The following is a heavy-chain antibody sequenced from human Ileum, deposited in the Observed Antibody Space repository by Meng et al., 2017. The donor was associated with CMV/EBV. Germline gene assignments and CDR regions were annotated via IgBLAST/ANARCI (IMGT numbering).Heavy chain of an antibody. J-gene: IGHJ6*02. CDR3: AREMYGSGSYYNSYLSYGMDV. CDR2: ISSSGSTI. Sequence: GGSLRLSCAASGFTFSSYEMNWVRQAPGKGLEWVSYISSSGSTIYYADSVKGRFTISRDNAKNSLYLQVNSLGAEDTAVYYCAREMYGSGSYYNSYLSYGMDVWGQGTMVTVSS. D-gene: IGHD3-10*01. V-gene: IGHV3-48*03. CDR1: GFTFSSYE.